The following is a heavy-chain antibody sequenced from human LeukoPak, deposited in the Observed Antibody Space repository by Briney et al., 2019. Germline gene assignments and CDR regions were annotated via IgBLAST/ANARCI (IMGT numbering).Heavy chain of an antibody. D-gene: IGHD1-26*01. Sequence: ASVKVSCKASGYTFTSYYMHWVRQAPRQGLEWMGIINPSGGSTSYAQKFQGRVTMTRDTSTSTVYMELSSLRSEDTAVYYCARSSGSYPTPDYWGQGTLVTVSS. J-gene: IGHJ4*02. CDR3: ARSSGSYPTPDY. CDR2: INPSGGST. V-gene: IGHV1-46*01. CDR1: GYTFTSYY.